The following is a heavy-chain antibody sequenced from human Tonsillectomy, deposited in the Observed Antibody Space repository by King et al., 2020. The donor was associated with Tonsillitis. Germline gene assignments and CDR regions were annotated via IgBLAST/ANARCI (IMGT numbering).Heavy chain of an antibody. CDR2: IYPGDSET. J-gene: IGHJ3*02. Sequence: VQLVESGAEVKKPGESLKISCKGSGYMFTAYWIAWVRQMPGKGLEWMGIIYPGDSETRYSPSFQGQVTISADKSISAAYLQWSSLKASDTAMYYCARSLLMDGAFDIWGQGTMVTVSS. CDR3: ARSLLMDGAFDI. V-gene: IGHV5-51*03. D-gene: IGHD2-15*01. CDR1: GYMFTAYW.